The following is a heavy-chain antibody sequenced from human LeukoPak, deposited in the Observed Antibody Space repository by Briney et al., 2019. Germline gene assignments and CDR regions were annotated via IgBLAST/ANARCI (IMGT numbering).Heavy chain of an antibody. CDR1: GGSISSGGYY. D-gene: IGHD5-12*01. V-gene: IGHV4-31*03. CDR2: VYYSGST. CDR3: ARVSIVATNGWFDP. Sequence: PSETLSLTCTVSGGSISSGGYYWSWLRQHPGKGLEWIGYVYYSGSTYYTPSLKSRVTISVDTSKNQFSLKLSSVTAADTAVYYCARVSIVATNGWFDPWGQGTLVTVSS. J-gene: IGHJ5*02.